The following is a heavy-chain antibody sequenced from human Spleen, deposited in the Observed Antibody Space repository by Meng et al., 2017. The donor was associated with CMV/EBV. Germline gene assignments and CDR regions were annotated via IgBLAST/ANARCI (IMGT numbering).Heavy chain of an antibody. CDR2: VIPLFSTS. J-gene: IGHJ4*02. V-gene: IGHV1-69*01. CDR3: AREPDIAATGTSYFDY. D-gene: IGHD6-13*01. CDR1: GGSFSNYA. Sequence: SGGSFSNYAISWVRQAPGHGLEWMGGVIPLFSTSNYAQKFRGRVTITADESTRTAYMKLSSLKSEDTAVYYCAREPDIAATGTSYFDYWGQGTLVTVSS.